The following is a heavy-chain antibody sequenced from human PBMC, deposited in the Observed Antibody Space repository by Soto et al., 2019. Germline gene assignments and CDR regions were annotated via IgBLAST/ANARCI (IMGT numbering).Heavy chain of an antibody. V-gene: IGHV5-51*01. CDR1: GYSFSSYW. J-gene: IGHJ4*01. CDR3: ARQSDYNILTGYWYYFDY. D-gene: IGHD3-9*01. Sequence: GESLKISCKASGYSFSSYWIAWVRQMPGKGLEWMGIIYPGDSDARYSPSFEGQVTISVDTSINTAYLQWSYLKASDSAMYFCARQSDYNILTGYWYYFDYWGHGTLVTVSS. CDR2: IYPGDSDA.